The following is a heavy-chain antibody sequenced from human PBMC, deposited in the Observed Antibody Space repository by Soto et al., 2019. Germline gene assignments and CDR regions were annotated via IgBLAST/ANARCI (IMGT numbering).Heavy chain of an antibody. CDR2: ISSSSSTI. CDR1: GFTFSSYS. J-gene: IGHJ6*02. CDR3: ARVGPTTYYYYYGMDV. Sequence: QPGGSLRLSCAASGFTFSSYSMNWVRQAPGKGLEWVSYISSSSSTIYYADSVKGRFTISRDNAKNSLYLQMNSLRDEDTAVYYCARVGPTTYYYYYGMDVWGQGTTVTVSS. V-gene: IGHV3-48*02.